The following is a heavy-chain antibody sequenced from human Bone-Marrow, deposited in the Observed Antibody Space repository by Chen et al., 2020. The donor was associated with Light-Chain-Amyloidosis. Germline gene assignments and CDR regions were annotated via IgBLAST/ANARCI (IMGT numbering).Heavy chain of an antibody. CDR2: IYPDDSDA. J-gene: IGHJ4*02. CDR3: ARRRDGYNFDY. D-gene: IGHD5-12*01. V-gene: IGHV5-51*01. Sequence: VGWVRQMPGKGLEWMGVIYPDDSDARYSPSFEGQVTISADKSITTAYLQWRSLKASDTAMYYCARRRDGYNFDYWGQGTLDTFSS.